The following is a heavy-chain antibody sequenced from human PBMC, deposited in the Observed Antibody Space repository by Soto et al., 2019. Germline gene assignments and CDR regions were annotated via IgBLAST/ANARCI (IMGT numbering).Heavy chain of an antibody. CDR3: AKSGIVATIFA. D-gene: IGHD5-12*01. J-gene: IGHJ5*02. CDR2: ISGSGGST. Sequence: GGSLRLSCAASGLTFSSYAMSWVRKAPGKGLEWVSAISGSGGSTYYADSVKGRFTISRDNSKNTLYLQMNSLRAEDTAVYYCAKSGIVATIFAWGQGTLVTVSS. CDR1: GLTFSSYA. V-gene: IGHV3-23*01.